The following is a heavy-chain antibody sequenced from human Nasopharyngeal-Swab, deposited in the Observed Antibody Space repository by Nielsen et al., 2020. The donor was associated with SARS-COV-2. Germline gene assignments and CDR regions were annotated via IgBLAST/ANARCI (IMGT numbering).Heavy chain of an antibody. CDR1: GLIVSSTY. CDR3: ARDLGGGYCTTINCLGS. J-gene: IGHJ1*01. V-gene: IGHV3-53*01. Sequence: GSLRLSCAVSGLIVSSTYMSWVRQAPGKGLEWVSVTEIGGITHYADSVKGRFTISRDSSTNTLYLQMNSLRVEDTAVYYCARDLGGGYCTTINCLGSWGQGTLVTVSS. D-gene: IGHD2-8*01. CDR2: TEIGGIT.